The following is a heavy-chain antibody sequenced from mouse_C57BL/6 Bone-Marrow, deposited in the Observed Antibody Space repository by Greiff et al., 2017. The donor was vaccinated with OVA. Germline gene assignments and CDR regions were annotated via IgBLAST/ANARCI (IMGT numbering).Heavy chain of an antibody. CDR1: GYTFTSYG. CDR2: IYPRSGNT. D-gene: IGHD1-1*01. Sequence: VQRVESGAELARPGASVKLSCKASGYTFTSYGISWVKQRTGQGLEWIGEIYPRSGNTYYNEKFKGKATLTADKSSSTAYMELRSLTSEDSAVYFCARVYGSWFAYWGQGTLVTVSA. V-gene: IGHV1-81*01. J-gene: IGHJ3*01. CDR3: ARVYGSWFAY.